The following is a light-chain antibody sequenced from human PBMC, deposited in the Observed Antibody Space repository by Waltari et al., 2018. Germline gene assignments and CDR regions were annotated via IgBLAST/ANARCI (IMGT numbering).Light chain of an antibody. CDR2: WAS. V-gene: IGKV4-1*01. CDR3: QQCYGLPLT. J-gene: IGKJ3*01. CDR1: QSVLYDSNNKNY. Sequence: DIVMTQSPDSLAVSLGERAPINCKSSQSVLYDSNNKNYLGWYQKKPGQPTKRLISWASTRESGVPDLFSGSGSGTDFTLTISSLQAEDVAVYYCQQCYGLPLTFGPGTRVDIK.